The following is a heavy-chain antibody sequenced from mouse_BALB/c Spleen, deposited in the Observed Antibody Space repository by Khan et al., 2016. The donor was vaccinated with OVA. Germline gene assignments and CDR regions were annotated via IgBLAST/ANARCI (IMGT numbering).Heavy chain of an antibody. V-gene: IGHV1-9*01. J-gene: IGHJ3*01. CDR1: GYTFSSYW. D-gene: IGHD2-2*01. CDR2: IFPGSVSI. CDR3: ARGGYGGFAF. Sequence: QVQLQQSGGDLMKPGASVKISCKATGYTFSSYWIEWVKQRPGHGLEWIGQIFPGSVSITYNEKFKGKATFTADTSSNTAYMQLSSLTSEDSAVYYGARGGYGGFAFWGQGTLVTGSA.